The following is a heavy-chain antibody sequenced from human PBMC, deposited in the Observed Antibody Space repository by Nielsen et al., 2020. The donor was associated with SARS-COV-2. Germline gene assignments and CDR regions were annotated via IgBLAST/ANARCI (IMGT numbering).Heavy chain of an antibody. V-gene: IGHV3-23*03. CDR3: AKDLRGTNTYNYYYAMDV. Sequence: GESLKISCAASGFIFSSYAMTWVRQAPGKGLEWVSVIYSGGGSIYYVDSVKGRFTISRDNSKNTLYLQMNSLRAKDTAVYYCAKDLRGTNTYNYYYAMDVWGQGTTVTVSS. J-gene: IGHJ6*01. D-gene: IGHD3-16*01. CDR1: GFIFSSYA. CDR2: IYSGGGSI.